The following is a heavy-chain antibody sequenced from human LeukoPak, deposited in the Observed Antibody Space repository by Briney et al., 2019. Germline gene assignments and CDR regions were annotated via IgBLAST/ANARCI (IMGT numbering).Heavy chain of an antibody. Sequence: GGSLRLSCAASGFTFSSYWMHWVRQAPGKGLVWVSRINSDGSSTSYADSVKGRFTISRDNSENTLYLQMNSLRAEDTAVYYCVKDQRYCSSSNCPFDYWGQGTLVTVSS. D-gene: IGHD2-2*01. CDR1: GFTFSSYW. V-gene: IGHV3-74*01. CDR3: VKDQRYCSSSNCPFDY. J-gene: IGHJ4*02. CDR2: INSDGSST.